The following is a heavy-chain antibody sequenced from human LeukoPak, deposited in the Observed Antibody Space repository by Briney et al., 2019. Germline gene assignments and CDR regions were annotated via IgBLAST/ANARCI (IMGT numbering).Heavy chain of an antibody. CDR1: GDSVTNDFF. D-gene: IGHD1-14*01. Sequence: SETLSLTCTVSGDSVTNDFFWGWVRQPTGKELEWIGSFCLGRDTYYRPSLKSRVTISVDTSKNQFSLDLNSVTAADTAVYYCARWASISREPGGFFDHWGQGTLVTVSS. CDR2: FCLGRDT. CDR3: ARWASISREPGGFFDH. J-gene: IGHJ4*02. V-gene: IGHV4-38-2*02.